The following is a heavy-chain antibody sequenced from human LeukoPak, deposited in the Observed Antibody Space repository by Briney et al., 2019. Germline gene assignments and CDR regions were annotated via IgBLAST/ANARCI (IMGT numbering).Heavy chain of an antibody. D-gene: IGHD6-19*01. CDR1: GFTFSSYW. CDR3: ARADGSGWLTY. J-gene: IGHJ4*02. V-gene: IGHV3-74*01. Sequence: GGSLRLSCAASGFTFSSYWMHWVRQAPGKGLVWVSRMNNDGSSTIYADSVKGRFTISRDNAKNTPYLQMNSLRAEDTAVYYCARADGSGWLTYWGQGTLVTVSS. CDR2: MNNDGSST.